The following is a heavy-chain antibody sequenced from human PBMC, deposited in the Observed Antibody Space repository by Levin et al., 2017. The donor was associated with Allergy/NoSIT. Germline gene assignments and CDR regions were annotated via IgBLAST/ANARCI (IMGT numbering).Heavy chain of an antibody. V-gene: IGHV3-7*01. CDR3: ARDDYGDRIDY. Sequence: PGGSLRLSCAASGFTFSRYWMSWVRQAPGKGLEWVANIKQNGGEKYYVDSVKGRFTISRDNAKNSLYLQMNSLRAEDTAVYYCARDDYGDRIDYWGQGTLVTVSS. CDR1: GFTFSRYW. D-gene: IGHD4-17*01. CDR2: IKQNGGEK. J-gene: IGHJ4*02.